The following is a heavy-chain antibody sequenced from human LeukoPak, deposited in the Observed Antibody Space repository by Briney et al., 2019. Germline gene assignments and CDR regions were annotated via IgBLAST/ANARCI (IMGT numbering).Heavy chain of an antibody. CDR3: ARATTTDYYFHY. J-gene: IGHJ4*02. V-gene: IGHV1-46*03. D-gene: IGHD1-26*01. CDR1: GYTFTSYY. CDR2: INPSGGST. Sequence: ASVKVSCKASGYTFTSYYMHWVRQAPGQGLEWMGIINPSGGSTSYAQKFQGRVTMTRDTSTSTIYMALNSLRYEDTAVYYCARATTTDYYFHYWGQGTLVTVSS.